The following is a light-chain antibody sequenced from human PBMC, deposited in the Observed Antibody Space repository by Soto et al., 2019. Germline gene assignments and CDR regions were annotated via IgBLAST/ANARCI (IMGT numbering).Light chain of an antibody. V-gene: IGKV3-15*01. Sequence: EIVLTQSPATLSLSPGERATLSCRASQSVSSSYLAWYQQKPGQAPRLLIYGASTRATGIPARFSGSGSGTEFTLTISSLQSEDFAVYYCQQYNNWPPRGTFGQGTKVDIK. CDR2: GAS. CDR1: QSVSSSY. J-gene: IGKJ1*01. CDR3: QQYNNWPPRGT.